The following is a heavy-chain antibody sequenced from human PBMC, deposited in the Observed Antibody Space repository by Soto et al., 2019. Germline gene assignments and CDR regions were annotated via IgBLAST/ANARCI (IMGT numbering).Heavy chain of an antibody. CDR2: IIPIFGTA. J-gene: IGHJ4*02. CDR1: GGTFSSYA. CDR3: ARSLNWGSRWGFDY. Sequence: GASVKVSCKASGGTFSSYAISWVRQAPGQELEWMGGIIPIFGTANYAQKFQGRVTITADESTSTAYMELSSLRSEDTAVYYCARSLNWGSRWGFDYWGQGTLVTVS. V-gene: IGHV1-69*13. D-gene: IGHD7-27*01.